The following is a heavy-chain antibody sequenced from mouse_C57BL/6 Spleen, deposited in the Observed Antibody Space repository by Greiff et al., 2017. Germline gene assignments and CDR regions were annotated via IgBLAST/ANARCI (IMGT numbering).Heavy chain of an antibody. CDR2: IYPGDGDT. V-gene: IGHV1-80*01. Sequence: VQLVESGAELVKPGASVKISCKASGYAFSSYWMNWVKQRPGKGLEWIGQIYPGDGDTNYNGKFKGKATLTADKSSSTAYMQLSSLTSEDSAVYFCASSGYLYAMDYWGQGTSVTVSS. CDR1: GYAFSSYW. D-gene: IGHD3-2*02. J-gene: IGHJ4*01. CDR3: ASSGYLYAMDY.